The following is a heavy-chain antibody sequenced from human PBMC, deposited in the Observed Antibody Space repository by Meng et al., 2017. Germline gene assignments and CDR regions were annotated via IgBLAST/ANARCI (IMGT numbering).Heavy chain of an antibody. CDR3: TRASVWYSGGY. J-gene: IGHJ4*02. Sequence: LRLSCTVSGFSINTNYYWGWIRQPPGKGLEWIGNFHHSGTTNYHPSHKRRVTISVDTSKNQFSLKLNFVSAADTAVYYCTRASVWYSGGYWGQGTLVTVSS. D-gene: IGHD1-26*01. CDR1: GFSINTNYY. V-gene: IGHV4-38-2*02. CDR2: FHHSGTT.